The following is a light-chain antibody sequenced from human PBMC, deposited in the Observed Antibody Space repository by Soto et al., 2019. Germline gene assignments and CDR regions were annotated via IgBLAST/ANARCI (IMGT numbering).Light chain of an antibody. CDR2: DAS. Sequence: ECVLTKSSCTLSLSPGERATLSRSASESVSNNYLAWYQQKPGQAPNLLIYDASSRATGIPERFSGGGSGTDFILTISRLEPEDFAVYYCQQFSSSPRTFGGGTKVDI. J-gene: IGKJ4*02. CDR1: ESVSNNY. CDR3: QQFSSSPRT. V-gene: IGKV3-20*01.